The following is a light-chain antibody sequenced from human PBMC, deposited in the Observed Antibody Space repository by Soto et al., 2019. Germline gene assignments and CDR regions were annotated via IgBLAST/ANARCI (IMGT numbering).Light chain of an antibody. Sequence: EIVMTQSPATLSVSPGGRATLSCRASQSISGTLAWYQQKPGQAPRLLIYGASTRAAGFPARFSGSGSGTDFTLTINRVEPEDFAVYFCQQYAGSPRTFGQGTKVDIK. CDR2: GAS. CDR1: QSISGT. V-gene: IGKV3-15*01. J-gene: IGKJ1*01. CDR3: QQYAGSPRT.